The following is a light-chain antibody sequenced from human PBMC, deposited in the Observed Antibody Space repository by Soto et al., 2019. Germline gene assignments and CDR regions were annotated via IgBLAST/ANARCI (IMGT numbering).Light chain of an antibody. CDR3: QQRGNWPPIT. J-gene: IGKJ5*01. CDR1: QSVSSF. CDR2: DAS. V-gene: IGKV3-11*01. Sequence: EIVLTQSPATLSLSPGERATLSCGASQSVSSFLAWYQQKPGQAPRLLIYDASNRATDIPARFSGSGSGTDFTLTISSLEPEDFAVYYCQQRGNWPPITFGQGTRLEIK.